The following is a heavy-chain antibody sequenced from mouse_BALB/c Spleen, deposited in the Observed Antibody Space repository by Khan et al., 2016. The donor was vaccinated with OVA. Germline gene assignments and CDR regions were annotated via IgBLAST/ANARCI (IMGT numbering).Heavy chain of an antibody. D-gene: IGHD1-1*01. CDR2: INPNNGGT. CDR3: ARGYFGSTWFAY. V-gene: IGHV1-18*01. Sequence: VQLQQSGPELVKPGASVKISCKTSGYTFTEYTIHWEKRSHGKSLEWIGGINPNNGGTNYNHKFKGKATLTVDKSSSTAYMELRSLTSEDSAVYYCARGYFGSTWFAYWGQGTLVTVSA. CDR1: GYTFTEYT. J-gene: IGHJ3*01.